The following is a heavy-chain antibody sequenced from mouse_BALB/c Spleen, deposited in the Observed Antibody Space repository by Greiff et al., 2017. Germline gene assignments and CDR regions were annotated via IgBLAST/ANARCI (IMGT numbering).Heavy chain of an antibody. D-gene: IGHD2-4*01. V-gene: IGHV1-54*01. CDR2: INPGSGGT. CDR3: AYDYDEGAWFAY. CDR1: GYAFTNYL. Sequence: VQRVESGAELVRPGTSVKVSCKASGYAFTNYLIEWVKQRPGQGLEWIGVINPGSGGTNYNEKFKGKATLTADKSSSTAYMQLSSLTSDDSAVYFCAYDYDEGAWFAYWGQGTLVTVSA. J-gene: IGHJ3*01.